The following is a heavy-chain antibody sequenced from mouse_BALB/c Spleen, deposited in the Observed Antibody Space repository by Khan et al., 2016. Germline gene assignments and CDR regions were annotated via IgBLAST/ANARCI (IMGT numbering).Heavy chain of an antibody. V-gene: IGHV3-8*02. J-gene: IGHJ2*01. CDR1: GYSITNGY. CDR2: ISSSGST. CDR3: AGYNCHVFDY. Sequence: EVQLQESGPSLVKPSQTLSLTCSVSGYSITNGYWNWIRKFPGNKLEYMGYISSSGSTYYNPSHNSRISITRYASTSHYYLQLNSVPTEDTATYSCAGYNCHVFDYLGQGTPLTVSS.